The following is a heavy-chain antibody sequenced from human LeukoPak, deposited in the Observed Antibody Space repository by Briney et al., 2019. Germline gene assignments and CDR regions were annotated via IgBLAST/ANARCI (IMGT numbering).Heavy chain of an antibody. D-gene: IGHD3-10*01. Sequence: GGSLRLSCAASGFTFSDYYMSWIRQAPGKGLEWVSYISSSGSTIYYADSVKGRFTISRDNAKNSLYLQMNSLRAEDTAVYYCARGITMVRGVIQEDAFDIWGQGTMVTVSS. V-gene: IGHV3-11*01. J-gene: IGHJ3*02. CDR3: ARGITMVRGVIQEDAFDI. CDR2: ISSSGSTI. CDR1: GFTFSDYY.